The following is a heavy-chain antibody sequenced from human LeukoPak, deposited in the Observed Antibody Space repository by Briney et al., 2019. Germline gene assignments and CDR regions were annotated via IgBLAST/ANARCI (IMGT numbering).Heavy chain of an antibody. D-gene: IGHD3-3*01. Sequence: GGSLRLSCAASGFTLSSYAMSWVRQAPGKGLEWVSAISDSGNTYHADSVKGRFTISRDSSKNTLFLQMNSLRAEDTAVYYCARGDPIYDFWSGGDHWGQGSLVSVSS. CDR1: GFTLSSYA. CDR3: ARGDPIYDFWSGGDH. V-gene: IGHV3-23*01. J-gene: IGHJ4*02. CDR2: ISDSGNT.